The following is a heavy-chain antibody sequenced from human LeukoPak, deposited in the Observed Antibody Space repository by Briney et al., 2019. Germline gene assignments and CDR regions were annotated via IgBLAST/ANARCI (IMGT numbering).Heavy chain of an antibody. CDR2: TYYRSKWYN. Sequence: SQTLSLTCAISGDSVSSNSVAWNWIRQSPSRGLEWLGRTYYRSKWYNDYAVSVKGRLTINPDTSNNQLSLQLNSVTPEDTAVYFCARDLYCSDASCSFDYWGQGTLVTVSS. J-gene: IGHJ4*02. CDR1: GDSVSSNSVA. CDR3: ARDLYCSDASCSFDY. D-gene: IGHD2-15*01. V-gene: IGHV6-1*01.